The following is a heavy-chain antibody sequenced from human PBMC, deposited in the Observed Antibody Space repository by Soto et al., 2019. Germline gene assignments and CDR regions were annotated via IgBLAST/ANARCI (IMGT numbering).Heavy chain of an antibody. CDR2: IYYSGST. CDR1: GGSISSYY. V-gene: IGHV4-59*08. D-gene: IGHD3-22*01. J-gene: IGHJ4*02. Sequence: XXTLSLPYTVSGGSISSYYWRWILQPPGKGLEWIGYIYYSGSTNYNPSLKSRVTISVDTSKNQFSLKLSSVTAADTDVYYCARHPYYYDSSGYYYAFDYWGQGTLVTVSS. CDR3: ARHPYYYDSSGYYYAFDY.